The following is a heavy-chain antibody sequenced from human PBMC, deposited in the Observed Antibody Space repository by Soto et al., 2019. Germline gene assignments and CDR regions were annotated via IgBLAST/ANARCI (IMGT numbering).Heavy chain of an antibody. V-gene: IGHV1-46*01. CDR3: ARVRRSSGYYYGY. J-gene: IGHJ4*02. Sequence: ASVKVSCKASGYTFTSYYMHGVRQAPGQVLEWMGRINPSGGSTSYAQKFQGRVTMTRDTSTSTVYMELSSLRSEETAVYYCARVRRSSGYYYGYWGQGTPVTVSS. CDR1: GYTFTSYY. D-gene: IGHD3-22*01. CDR2: INPSGGST.